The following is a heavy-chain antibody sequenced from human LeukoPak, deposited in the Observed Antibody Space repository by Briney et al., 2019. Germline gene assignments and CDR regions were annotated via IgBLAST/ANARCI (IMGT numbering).Heavy chain of an antibody. V-gene: IGHV1-18*01. CDR1: GYTFTSYG. J-gene: IGHJ5*02. CDR2: ISAYNGNT. Sequence: GASVKVSCKASGYTFTSYGISWVRQAPGQGLEWMGWISAYNGNTNYAQKLQGRVTMTTGTSTSTAYMELRSLRSDDTAVYYCARDHGGCSSTSCYTGGTGTTTHLGWFDPWGQGTLVTVSS. D-gene: IGHD2-2*02. CDR3: ARDHGGCSSTSCYTGGTGTTTHLGWFDP.